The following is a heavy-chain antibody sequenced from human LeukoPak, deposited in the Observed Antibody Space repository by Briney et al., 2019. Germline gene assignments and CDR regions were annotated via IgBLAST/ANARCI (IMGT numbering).Heavy chain of an antibody. Sequence: SQTLSLTCAISGDSVSSNSAAWNWIRQSPSRGLEWLGRTYYRSKWYNDYAVSVKSRITINPDTSKNQFSLQLNSVTPEDTAVYYCARTPAYYYDSRGYYYTGWFDPWGQGTLVTVSS. J-gene: IGHJ5*02. CDR3: ARTPAYYYDSRGYYYTGWFDP. CDR1: GDSVSSNSAA. CDR2: TYYRSKWYN. D-gene: IGHD3-22*01. V-gene: IGHV6-1*01.